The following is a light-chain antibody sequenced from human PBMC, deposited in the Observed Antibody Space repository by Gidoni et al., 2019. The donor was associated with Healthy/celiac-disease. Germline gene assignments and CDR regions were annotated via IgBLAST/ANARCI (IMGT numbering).Light chain of an antibody. CDR1: QSVSSSY. J-gene: IGKJ1*01. CDR3: QQYGSSPLT. Sequence: DIVLTQSPGTLSLSPGERATPSCRASQSVSSSYLAWYQQKPGQAPRLLIYGASSRATGIPERFSGSGSGTDFTLTISRLEPEDFAMYYCQQYGSSPLTFGQGTKVEIK. CDR2: GAS. V-gene: IGKV3-20*01.